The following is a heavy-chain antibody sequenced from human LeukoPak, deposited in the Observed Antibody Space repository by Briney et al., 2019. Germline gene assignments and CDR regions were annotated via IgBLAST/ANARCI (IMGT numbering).Heavy chain of an antibody. CDR1: GYTFTGYY. CDR3: ARGSRWGIAMAGHFDY. Sequence: ASVKVSCKASGYTFTGYYIHWVRQAPGQGLEWMGWINPNSGGTDYAQKFQGRVTMTRDTSISTAYMELSRLRSDDTAVYYCARGSRWGIAMAGHFDYWGQGTLVTVSS. D-gene: IGHD6-19*01. CDR2: INPNSGGT. V-gene: IGHV1-2*02. J-gene: IGHJ4*02.